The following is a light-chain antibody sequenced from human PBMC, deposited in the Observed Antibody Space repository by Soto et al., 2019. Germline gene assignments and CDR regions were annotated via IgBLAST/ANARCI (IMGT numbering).Light chain of an antibody. J-gene: IGLJ3*02. CDR1: SSDVGAYNY. CDR3: SSYAGSNNWV. Sequence: QSALTQPASVSGSPGQSITISCTGTSSDVGAYNYVSYYQHHPGKVPNLMIYEVTDRPSGVSYRFSASKSGNTASKSGNTASLTISGLQAEDETDYFCSSYAGSNNWVFGGGTKLTVL. V-gene: IGLV2-14*01. CDR2: EVT.